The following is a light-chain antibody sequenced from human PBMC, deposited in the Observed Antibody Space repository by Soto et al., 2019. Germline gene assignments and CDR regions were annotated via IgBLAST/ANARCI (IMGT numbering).Light chain of an antibody. V-gene: IGKV3-20*01. CDR3: QQYGSSGT. CDR2: GAS. Sequence: IVLTQSPATLFLSPGERATLSCRASQSVSSSSLAWYQQKPGQAPRLLIYGASNRATGIPDRFSDSGSGTDFTLTISRMAPEDFAVYDCQQYGSSGTFSQGTKVDI. CDR1: QSVSSSS. J-gene: IGKJ1*01.